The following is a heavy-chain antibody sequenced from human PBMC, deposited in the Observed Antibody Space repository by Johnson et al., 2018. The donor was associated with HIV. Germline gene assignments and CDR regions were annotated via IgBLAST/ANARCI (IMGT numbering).Heavy chain of an antibody. V-gene: IGHV3-30*02. CDR1: GFTFSSYG. D-gene: IGHD3-22*01. CDR3: AKEYYYDSSGFPDAFDI. J-gene: IGHJ3*02. CDR2: IRYDGSNK. Sequence: QVLLVESGGGVVQPGGSLRLSCAASGFTFSSYGMHWVRQAPGKGLEWVAFIRYDGSNKYFADSVKGRFTISRDNSKNTLYLQMNSLRAEDTAVYYCAKEYYYDSSGFPDAFDIWGQGTMVTVSS.